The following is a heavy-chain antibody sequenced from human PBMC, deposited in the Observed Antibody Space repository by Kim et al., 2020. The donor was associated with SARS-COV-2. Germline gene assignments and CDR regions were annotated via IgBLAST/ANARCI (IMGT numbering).Heavy chain of an antibody. Sequence: GGSLRLSCAASGFTFSSYGMHWVRQAPGKGLEWVAVISYDGSNKYYADSVKGRFTISRDNSKNTLYLQMNSLRAEDTAVYYCAKALSYYYDSSGQSTGDYWGQGTLVTVSS. V-gene: IGHV3-30*18. CDR1: GFTFSSYG. D-gene: IGHD3-22*01. CDR2: ISYDGSNK. J-gene: IGHJ4*02. CDR3: AKALSYYYDSSGQSTGDY.